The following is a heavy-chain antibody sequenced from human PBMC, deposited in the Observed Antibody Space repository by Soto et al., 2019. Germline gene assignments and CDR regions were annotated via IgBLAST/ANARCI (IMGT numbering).Heavy chain of an antibody. CDR2: MYSGGSK. Sequence: GGSLRLSCAACGITVSSNYMSWVRQAPGKGLEWVSVMYSGGSKYYAVSVKGRLTISRDNSKNTLYLQMNNLRAEDTAVYYCARDGMVRGVRKYYGLDVWGQGTTVTVSS. CDR3: ARDGMVRGVRKYYGLDV. V-gene: IGHV3-53*01. CDR1: GITVSSNY. J-gene: IGHJ6*02. D-gene: IGHD3-10*01.